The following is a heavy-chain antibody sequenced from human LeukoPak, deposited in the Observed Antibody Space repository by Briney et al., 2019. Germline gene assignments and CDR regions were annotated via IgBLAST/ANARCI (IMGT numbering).Heavy chain of an antibody. CDR1: GFTFSSYA. V-gene: IGHV3-30*01. J-gene: IGHJ3*02. Sequence: GRSLRLSCAASGFTFSSYAMHWVRQAPGKGLEWVAVISYDGSNKYYADSVKGRFTISGDNSKNTLYLQMNSLRAEDTAVYYCARGPDIVVVPAAMTPYDAFDIWGQGTMVTVSS. CDR2: ISYDGSNK. CDR3: ARGPDIVVVPAAMTPYDAFDI. D-gene: IGHD2-2*01.